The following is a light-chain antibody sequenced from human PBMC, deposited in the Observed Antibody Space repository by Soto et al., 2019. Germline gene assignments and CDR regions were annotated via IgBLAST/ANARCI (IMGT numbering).Light chain of an antibody. Sequence: DIRVTQSPSSLSASVGDRVTITCHASQDILNYLTWYQQKPGKAPKLLIYDASTLNTGVPSRFSGTGYGTDFSFTISSLQPEDVATYYCQHYHGLPLTFGQGTRLELK. CDR3: QHYHGLPLT. CDR1: QDILNY. CDR2: DAS. J-gene: IGKJ5*01. V-gene: IGKV1-33*01.